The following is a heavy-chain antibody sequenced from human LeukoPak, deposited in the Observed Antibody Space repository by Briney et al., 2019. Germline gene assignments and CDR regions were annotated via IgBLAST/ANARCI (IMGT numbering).Heavy chain of an antibody. V-gene: IGHV1-18*01. D-gene: IGHD3-10*01. CDR1: GYTFTSYG. Sequence: ASVKVSCKASGYTFTSYGISWVRQAPGQGLEWMGWISAYNGNTNYAQKLQGRVTMTTDTSTSTAYMELRSLRSDDTAVYYCARWWYYGSGSYSPPGYYGMDVWGQGTTVTVSS. CDR3: ARWWYYGSGSYSPPGYYGMDV. CDR2: ISAYNGNT. J-gene: IGHJ6*02.